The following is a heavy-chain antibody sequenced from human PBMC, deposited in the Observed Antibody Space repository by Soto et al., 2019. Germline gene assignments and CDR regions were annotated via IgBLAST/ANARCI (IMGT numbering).Heavy chain of an antibody. CDR3: AQDSFRVYSYGLQYYRGTHV. V-gene: IGHV3-30*18. CDR1: GFTFSSYA. CDR2: ISYDGSNK. J-gene: IGHJ6*02. D-gene: IGHD5-18*01. Sequence: GGSVRLACAAYGFTFSSYAMHWVRQAPGKGLEWVAVISYDGSNKYYADSVKGRFTISRDNPKNTLYLQMNSLRAEDTAVYYCAQDSFRVYSYGLQYYRGTHVSGQGTTLTL.